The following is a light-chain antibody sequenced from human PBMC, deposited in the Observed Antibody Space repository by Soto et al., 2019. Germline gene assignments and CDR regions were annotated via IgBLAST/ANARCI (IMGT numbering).Light chain of an antibody. CDR1: KSDIGVYDF. CDR2: EVV. CDR3: KSYAGSNTYV. Sequence: SVLTQPPSASGSPGRSVTISCTGTKSDIGVYDFVSWYQHHPGKAPRLIIYEVVQRPSGVPDRFSGSKSGNTASLTVSGLQAADEADYFCKSYAGSNTYVFGSGTKVTVL. V-gene: IGLV2-8*01. J-gene: IGLJ1*01.